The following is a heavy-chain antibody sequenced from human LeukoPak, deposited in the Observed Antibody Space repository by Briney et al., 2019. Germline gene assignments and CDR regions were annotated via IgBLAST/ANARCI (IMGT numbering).Heavy chain of an antibody. Sequence: SAVKVSCKASGYTFTSYDINWVRQATGQGLEWMGWMNPNSGNTGYAQRFQGRVTITRNTSISTAYMELSSLRSEDMAVYYCAISLTGYSYGLDYWGQGTLVTVSS. J-gene: IGHJ4*02. CDR2: MNPNSGNT. V-gene: IGHV1-8*03. CDR1: GYTFTSYD. D-gene: IGHD5-18*01. CDR3: AISLTGYSYGLDY.